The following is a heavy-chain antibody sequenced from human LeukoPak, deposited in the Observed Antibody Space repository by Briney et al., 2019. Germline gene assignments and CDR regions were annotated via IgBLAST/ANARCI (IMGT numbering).Heavy chain of an antibody. CDR3: ARDWYSSSSLDAFDI. CDR2: ISSNGGNT. D-gene: IGHD6-6*01. Sequence: GGSLRLSCAASGFTFSSYSMHWVRQAPGKGLEYLSGISSNGGNTYYANSVEGRFTISRDNSKNTLYLQMGGLRADDMAVYYCARDWYSSSSLDAFDIWGQGTMVTVSS. V-gene: IGHV3-64*01. CDR1: GFTFSSYS. J-gene: IGHJ3*02.